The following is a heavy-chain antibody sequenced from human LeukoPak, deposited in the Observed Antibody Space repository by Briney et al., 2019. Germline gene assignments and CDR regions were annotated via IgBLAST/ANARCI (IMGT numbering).Heavy chain of an antibody. D-gene: IGHD6-19*01. Sequence: GGSLRLSCAASGFTFSLYSMNWVRQAPGKGLEWVSYINTSSSTIYYADSVKGRFTISRDNSKNTLYLQMNSLRAEDTAVYYCASEIAVAVNGGYFDYWGQGTLVTVSS. CDR3: ASEIAVAVNGGYFDY. CDR2: INTSSSTI. CDR1: GFTFSLYS. V-gene: IGHV3-48*01. J-gene: IGHJ4*02.